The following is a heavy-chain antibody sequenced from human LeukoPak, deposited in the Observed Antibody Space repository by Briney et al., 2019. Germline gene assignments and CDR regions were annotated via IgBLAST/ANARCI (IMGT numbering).Heavy chain of an antibody. CDR3: ARRDGYNFYFDY. J-gene: IGHJ4*02. CDR1: GGSISSYY. D-gene: IGHD5-24*01. Sequence: SQTLSLTCTVSGGSISSYYWSWIRQPPGKGLEWIGYIYYSGSTNYNPSLKSRVTISVDTSKNQFSLKLSSVTAADTAVYYCARRDGYNFYFDYWGQGTLVTVSS. CDR2: IYYSGST. V-gene: IGHV4-59*01.